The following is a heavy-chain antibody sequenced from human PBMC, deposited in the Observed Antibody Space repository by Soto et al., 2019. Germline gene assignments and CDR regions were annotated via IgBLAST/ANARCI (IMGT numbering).Heavy chain of an antibody. V-gene: IGHV1-24*01. D-gene: IGHD2-8*01. Sequence: ASVKVSCKVSGYTLTELSMHWVRQAPGKGLEWMGGFDPEDGETIYAQKFQGRVTMTEDKSTDTAYMELSSLRSEDTAVYYCATGRYCTNGVCYRYARAFDYWGQGTLVTVSS. J-gene: IGHJ4*02. CDR1: GYTLTELS. CDR2: FDPEDGET. CDR3: ATGRYCTNGVCYRYARAFDY.